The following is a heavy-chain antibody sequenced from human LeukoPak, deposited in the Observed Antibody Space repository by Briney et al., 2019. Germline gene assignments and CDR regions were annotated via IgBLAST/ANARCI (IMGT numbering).Heavy chain of an antibody. CDR3: ARGKGSGWYPPHFDL. J-gene: IGHJ2*01. D-gene: IGHD6-19*01. CDR1: GGSTSSYY. CDR2: IYYSGGT. V-gene: IGHV4-59*01. Sequence: SETLSLTCTVSGGSTSSYYWSWIRQPPGKGLEWIGYIYYSGGTNYNPSLKSRVTISVDTSKNQFSLKLSSVTAADTAVYYCARGKGSGWYPPHFDLWGRGTLVAVSS.